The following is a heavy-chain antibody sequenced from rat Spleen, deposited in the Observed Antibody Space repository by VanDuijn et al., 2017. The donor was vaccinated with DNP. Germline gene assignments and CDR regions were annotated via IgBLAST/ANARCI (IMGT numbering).Heavy chain of an antibody. J-gene: IGHJ2*01. Sequence: EVKLVESGGGLVQPGRSLQLSCAASGFNFKNYWMGWVRQAPGKGLEWIGEINKDSRTIKYAPSLKDKFTISRDNAQNTLYLQTSKLGSEDTAIYYCARYNYYSPYYVDFWGQGVMVTVSS. CDR3: ARYNYYSPYYVDF. V-gene: IGHV4-2*01. D-gene: IGHD1-1*01. CDR1: GFNFKNYW. CDR2: INKDSRTI.